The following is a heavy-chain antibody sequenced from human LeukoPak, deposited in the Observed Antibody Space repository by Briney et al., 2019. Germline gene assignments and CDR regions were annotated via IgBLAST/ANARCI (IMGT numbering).Heavy chain of an antibody. J-gene: IGHJ2*01. D-gene: IGHD5-18*01. Sequence: ASVKVSCKTSGYTFTSYGISWVRQAPGQGLEWIGWISAYNGNTNYAQKLQGRVTMTTDTSTSTAYMELSSLRSDDTAVYWCARSNRYSSGNWYLDLWGRGTLVTVSS. CDR3: ARSNRYSSGNWYLDL. CDR1: GYTFTSYG. V-gene: IGHV1-18*01. CDR2: ISAYNGNT.